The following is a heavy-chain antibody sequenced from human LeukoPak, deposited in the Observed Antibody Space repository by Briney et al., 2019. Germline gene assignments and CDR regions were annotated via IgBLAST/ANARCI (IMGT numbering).Heavy chain of an antibody. D-gene: IGHD2-2*01. CDR2: IYPGDSDT. CDR1: GYSFTSYW. Sequence: GEALKISCKGSGYSFTSYWIGWVRQLPGKGLEWMGIIYPGDSDTRYSPSFRGQVTISADKSISTAYLQWSSLKASDTAMYYCAIAYCSSTSCYPFDYWGQGTLVTVSS. J-gene: IGHJ4*02. CDR3: AIAYCSSTSCYPFDY. V-gene: IGHV5-51*01.